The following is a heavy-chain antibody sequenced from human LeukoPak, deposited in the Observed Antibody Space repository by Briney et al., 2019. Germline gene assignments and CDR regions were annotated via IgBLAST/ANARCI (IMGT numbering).Heavy chain of an antibody. D-gene: IGHD6-25*01. CDR3: AKDPNHRIAANTANWFDP. V-gene: IGHV3-23*01. Sequence: GGSLRLSCAASGFTFSSYAMSWVRQAPGKGLEWVSAISGSGGSTYYADSVKGRFTISRDNSKNTLYLQMNSLRAEDTAVYYCAKDPNHRIAANTANWFDPWGQGTLVTASS. CDR2: ISGSGGST. J-gene: IGHJ5*02. CDR1: GFTFSSYA.